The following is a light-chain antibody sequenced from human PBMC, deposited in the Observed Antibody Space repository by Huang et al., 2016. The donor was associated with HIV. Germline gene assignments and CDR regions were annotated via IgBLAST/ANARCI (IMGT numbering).Light chain of an antibody. CDR2: ESS. CDR3: QQRANWPLT. V-gene: IGKV3-11*01. J-gene: IGKJ4*01. Sequence: EIVLTQSPATLSLSPGERATLSCRASHSVSSLLAWYQQKPGQAPRLLIYESSNRATGIPARFSGRGSGTDFTLTISSLEPEDFAVYYCQQRANWPLTFGGGTKVEIK. CDR1: HSVSSL.